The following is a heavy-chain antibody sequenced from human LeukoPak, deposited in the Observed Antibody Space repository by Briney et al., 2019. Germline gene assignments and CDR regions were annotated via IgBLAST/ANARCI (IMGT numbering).Heavy chain of an antibody. CDR2: ISYDGSNK. D-gene: IGHD3-10*01. CDR3: ARDMFPTITMVRGYIDY. Sequence: PGGSLRLSCAASGFTFSSYWMSWVRQAPGKGLEWVAVISYDGSNKYYADSVKGRFTISRDNSKNTLYLQMNSLRAEDTAVYYCARDMFPTITMVRGYIDYWGQGTLVTVSS. CDR1: GFTFSSYW. V-gene: IGHV3-30-3*01. J-gene: IGHJ4*02.